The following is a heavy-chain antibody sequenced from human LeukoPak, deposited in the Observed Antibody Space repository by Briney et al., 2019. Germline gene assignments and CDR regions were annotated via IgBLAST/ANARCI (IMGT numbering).Heavy chain of an antibody. CDR1: GASLTSYY. Sequence: PSETLSLTCTLSGASLTSYYSSWIRQPLREGLEWIGYIYTIGSTNYNPSLKSRVTISVDTSKNQFCLKLSSVTAADAAVYYCARLARYCTNGVCYRGIDYWGQGTLVTVSS. CDR2: IYTIGST. D-gene: IGHD2-8*01. V-gene: IGHV4-4*09. J-gene: IGHJ4*02. CDR3: ARLARYCTNGVCYRGIDY.